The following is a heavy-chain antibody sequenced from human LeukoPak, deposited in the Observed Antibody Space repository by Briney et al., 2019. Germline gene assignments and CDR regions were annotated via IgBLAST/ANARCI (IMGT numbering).Heavy chain of an antibody. CDR1: GYTFSSHG. D-gene: IGHD3-22*01. Sequence: GASVKVSCKTSGYTFSSHGITWVRQAPGQGLDWMGWISVSSGSTDYAQKFHGRLTMTTATSMSTVYMELRSLTSDDTAVYYCAREDAYYHDRTGYYGALFHWGQGTLVTVSS. CDR2: ISVSSGST. J-gene: IGHJ4*02. V-gene: IGHV1-18*01. CDR3: AREDAYYHDRTGYYGALFH.